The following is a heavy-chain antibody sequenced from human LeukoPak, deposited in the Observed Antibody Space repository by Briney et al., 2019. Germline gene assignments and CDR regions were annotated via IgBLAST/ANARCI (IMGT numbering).Heavy chain of an antibody. D-gene: IGHD1-1*01. J-gene: IGHJ4*02. V-gene: IGHV4-39*01. CDR1: GASISTRSYY. CDR3: ARYIAVLVTGTTYFDY. Sequence: SETLSLTSTVSGASISTRSYYWAWIRQPPGKGLEWIGSVSYTGSTHYNPSFKSLKGRVTLSRDTSKNQFSLRLTSVTAAETAVYYCARYIAVLVTGTTYFDYWGQGTLVTVSS. CDR2: VSYTGST.